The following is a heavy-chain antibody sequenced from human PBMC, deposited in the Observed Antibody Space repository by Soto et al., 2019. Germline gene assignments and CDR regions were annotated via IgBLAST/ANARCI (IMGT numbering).Heavy chain of an antibody. CDR3: ARRRCLTLRVWRDAFDI. CDR2: MNPNSGNT. D-gene: IGHD3-16*01. Sequence: QVQLVQSGAEVKKPGASVKVSCKASGYTFTSYDINWVRQATGQGLEWMGWMNPNSGNTGYAQKFQGRVTMTRNTSISTAYMELSSLRSEDTAVYYCARRRCLTLRVWRDAFDIWGQGTMVTVSS. CDR1: GYTFTSYD. J-gene: IGHJ3*02. V-gene: IGHV1-8*01.